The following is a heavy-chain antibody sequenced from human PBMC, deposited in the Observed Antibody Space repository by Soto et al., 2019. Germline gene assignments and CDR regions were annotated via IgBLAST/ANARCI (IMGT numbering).Heavy chain of an antibody. J-gene: IGHJ6*02. Sequence: GGSLRLSCAASGFTFSTYWMHWVRRAPGKGLVWVSGINRAGSSTSYADSVKGRLTISRDNAKNTLYLQMNGLRAEDTAVYYCARGRNYGMDVWGQGTTVTVSS. CDR2: INRAGSST. V-gene: IGHV3-74*01. CDR3: ARGRNYGMDV. CDR1: GFTFSTYW.